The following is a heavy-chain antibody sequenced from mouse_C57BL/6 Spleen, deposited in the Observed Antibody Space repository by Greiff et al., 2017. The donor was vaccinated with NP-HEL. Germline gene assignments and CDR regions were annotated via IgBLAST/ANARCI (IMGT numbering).Heavy chain of an antibody. Sequence: QVQLQQSGAELVRPGASVTLSCKASGYTFTDYEMHWVKQTPVHGLEWIGAIDPETGGTAYNQKFKGKAILTADKSSSTAYMELRSLTSEDSAVYYCTRERGFHWYFDVWGTGTTVTVSS. CDR1: GYTFTDYE. J-gene: IGHJ1*03. V-gene: IGHV1-15*01. CDR3: TRERGFHWYFDV. CDR2: IDPETGGT.